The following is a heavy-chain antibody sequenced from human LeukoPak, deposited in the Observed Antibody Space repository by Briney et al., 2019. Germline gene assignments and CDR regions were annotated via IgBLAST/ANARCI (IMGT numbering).Heavy chain of an antibody. Sequence: GGSMRLSFETSECAFNGKGMAWGGQPPGKGQEWVSTISGSGGSTYYADSVKGRFTISRDNSKNTLYLQMNSLRAEDTAVYYCAKRSAYHFDCWGQGTLVTVSS. V-gene: IGHV3-23*01. J-gene: IGHJ4*02. D-gene: IGHD2-2*01. CDR1: ECAFNGKG. CDR3: AKRSAYHFDC. CDR2: ISGSGGST.